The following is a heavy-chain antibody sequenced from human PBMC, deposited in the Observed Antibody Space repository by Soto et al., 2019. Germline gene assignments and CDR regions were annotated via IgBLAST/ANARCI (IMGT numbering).Heavy chain of an antibody. D-gene: IGHD3-16*01. J-gene: IGHJ3*02. Sequence: QVQLVQSGAEVKKPGASVKVSCKVSGNTLTELSVHWVRQAPGKGLDWMGGFDPEDDEPIYAQKFQGRVTMAEDTSTDTAYMELSSLTSEDTAIYYYATMLGLTMLTLDAFDIWAQGTVVTLSS. CDR3: ATMLGLTMLTLDAFDI. CDR2: FDPEDDEP. CDR1: GNTLTELS. V-gene: IGHV1-24*01.